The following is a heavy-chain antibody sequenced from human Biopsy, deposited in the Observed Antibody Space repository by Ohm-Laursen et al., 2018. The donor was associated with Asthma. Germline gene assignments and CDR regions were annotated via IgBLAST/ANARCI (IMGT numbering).Heavy chain of an antibody. CDR2: ISSLSRYI. Sequence: SLRLSCAASGFDLRDYTMNWVRQAPGKGLEWVASISSLSRYIYHATSLRGRFTISRDNAKTSLYLQMDSLRGDDTAVYYCSRDFTIGSGSPFHFWGRGTLVTVSS. CDR3: SRDFTIGSGSPFHF. D-gene: IGHD3-10*01. CDR1: GFDLRDYT. J-gene: IGHJ4*02. V-gene: IGHV3-21*01.